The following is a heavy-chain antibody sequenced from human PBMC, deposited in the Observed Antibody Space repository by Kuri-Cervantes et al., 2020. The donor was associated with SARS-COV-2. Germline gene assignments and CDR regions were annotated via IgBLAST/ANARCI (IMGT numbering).Heavy chain of an antibody. CDR1: GFTFSSYA. CDR2: ISYDGSNK. CDR3: ARDREVTAYYYGVDV. J-gene: IGHJ6*02. D-gene: IGHD2-21*02. Sequence: GESLKISCAASGFTFSSYAMHWVRQAPGKGLEWVAVISYDGSNKYYADSVKGRFTISRDNSKNTLYLQMNSLRAEDTAVYYCARDREVTAYYYGVDVWGQGTTVTVSS. V-gene: IGHV3-30-3*01.